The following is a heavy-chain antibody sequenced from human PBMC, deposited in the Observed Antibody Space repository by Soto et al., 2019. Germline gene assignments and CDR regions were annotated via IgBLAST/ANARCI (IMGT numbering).Heavy chain of an antibody. CDR1: GGSFSGYY. CDR2: INHSGST. Sequence: QVQLQQWGAGLLKPSETLSLTCAVYGGSFSGYYWSWIRQPPGKGLEWIGEINHSGSTNYNPSLKSRVTISVDTSKNQFSLKLSSVTAADTAVYYCARTILGSNDYIWGSYRNTWHNWFDPWGQGTLVTVSS. CDR3: ARTILGSNDYIWGSYRNTWHNWFDP. D-gene: IGHD3-16*02. J-gene: IGHJ5*02. V-gene: IGHV4-34*01.